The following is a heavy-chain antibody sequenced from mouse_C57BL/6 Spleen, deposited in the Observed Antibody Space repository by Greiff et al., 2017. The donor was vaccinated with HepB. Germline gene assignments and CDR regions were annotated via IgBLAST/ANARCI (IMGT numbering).Heavy chain of an antibody. D-gene: IGHD1-1*01. J-gene: IGHJ1*03. CDR1: GFTFSSYA. Sequence: EVKLMESGGGLVKPGGSLKLSCAASGFTFSSYAMSWVRQTPEKRLEWVATISDGGSYTYYPDNVKGRFTISRDNAKNNLYLQMSHLKSEDTAMYYCARAAVDWYFDVWGTGTTVTVSS. CDR2: ISDGGSYT. CDR3: ARAAVDWYFDV. V-gene: IGHV5-4*03.